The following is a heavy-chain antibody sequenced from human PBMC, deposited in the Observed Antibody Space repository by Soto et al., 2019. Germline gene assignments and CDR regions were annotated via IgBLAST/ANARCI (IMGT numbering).Heavy chain of an antibody. V-gene: IGHV1-18*01. CDR3: ARDPYNVLMVNAPNLYGMDV. J-gene: IGHJ6*02. CDR2: ISTYNGDT. D-gene: IGHD2-8*01. CDR1: GYTFTTYD. Sequence: QVQLVQYGAEVKKPGASVKVSCKASGYTFTTYDISWVRQAPGQGLEWMGRISTYNGDTNYPQSLQGRLTMTTDTSTNTAYMELRSLRSDDTAVYYCARDPYNVLMVNAPNLYGMDVWGQGTTVTVSS.